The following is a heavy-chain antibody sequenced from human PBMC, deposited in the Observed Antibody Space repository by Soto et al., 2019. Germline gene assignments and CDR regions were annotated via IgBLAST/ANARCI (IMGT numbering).Heavy chain of an antibody. D-gene: IGHD3-22*01. J-gene: IGHJ4*02. CDR3: STYACYDDNSGYHDS. CDR1: GGSITRRNHY. CDR2: IHHTGAT. V-gene: IGHV4-39*01. Sequence: SETLSLTCTVAGGSITRRNHYWGWVRQPPWQGLEWVASIHHTGATYYNPSLRSRIKMSIDTSKNRFSLSQTSVTAAAAATYFRSTYACYDDNSGYHDSWGQGXLVTVYS.